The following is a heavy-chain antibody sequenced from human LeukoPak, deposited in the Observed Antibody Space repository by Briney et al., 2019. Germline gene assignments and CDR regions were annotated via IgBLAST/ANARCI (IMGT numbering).Heavy chain of an antibody. Sequence: GGSLRLSCAASGFTFSSYGMHWVRQAPVKGLEWVAVIWYDGSNKYYADSVKGRFTISRDNSKNTLYLQMNSLRAEDTAVYYCARPGIRWSGGNWFDPWGQGTLVTVSS. CDR2: IWYDGSNK. CDR1: GFTFSSYG. V-gene: IGHV3-33*08. J-gene: IGHJ5*02. CDR3: ARPGIRWSGGNWFDP. D-gene: IGHD3-10*01.